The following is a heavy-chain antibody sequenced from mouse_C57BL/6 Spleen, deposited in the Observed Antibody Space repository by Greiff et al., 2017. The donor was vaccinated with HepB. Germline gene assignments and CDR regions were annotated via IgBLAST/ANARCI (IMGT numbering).Heavy chain of an antibody. CDR3: ARIYYYGSSYGYAMDY. Sequence: VKLQQSGAELMKPGASVKLSCKATGYTFTGYWIEWVKQRPGHGLEWIGEILPGSGSTNYNEKFKGKATFTADTSSNTAYMQRSSLTTEDSAIYYCARIYYYGSSYGYAMDYWGQGTSVTVSS. D-gene: IGHD1-1*01. V-gene: IGHV1-9*01. J-gene: IGHJ4*01. CDR2: ILPGSGST. CDR1: GYTFTGYW.